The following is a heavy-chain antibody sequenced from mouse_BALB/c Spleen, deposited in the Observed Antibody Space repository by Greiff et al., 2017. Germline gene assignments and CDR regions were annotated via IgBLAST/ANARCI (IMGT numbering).Heavy chain of an antibody. J-gene: IGHJ3*01. CDR2: ISSGGSYT. CDR3: ARQDYGNSAWFAY. D-gene: IGHD2-1*01. CDR1: GFTFSSYG. V-gene: IGHV5-6*01. Sequence: EVHLVESGGDLVKPGGSLKLSCAASGFTFSSYGMSWVRQTPDKRLEWVATISSGGSYTYYPDSVKGRFTISRDNAKNTLYLQMSSLKSEDTAMYYCARQDYGNSAWFAYWGQGTLVTVSA.